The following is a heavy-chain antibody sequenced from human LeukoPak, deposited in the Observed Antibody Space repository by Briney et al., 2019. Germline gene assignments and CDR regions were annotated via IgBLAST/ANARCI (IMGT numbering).Heavy chain of an antibody. CDR2: ISGSSYYI. CDR1: GFTFSSYT. CDR3: ARLRSSGLTG. V-gene: IGHV3-21*01. Sequence: GGSLRLSCAASGFTFSSYTINWVRQAPGKGLEWVSSISGSSYYIYYADSVKGRFTISRDNSKNTLYLQMNSLRAEDTAVYYCARLRSSGLTGWGQGTLVTVSS. D-gene: IGHD6-19*01. J-gene: IGHJ4*02.